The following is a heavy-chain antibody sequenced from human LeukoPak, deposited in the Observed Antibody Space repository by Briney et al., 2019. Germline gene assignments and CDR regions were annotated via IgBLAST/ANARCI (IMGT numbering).Heavy chain of an antibody. CDR3: VTGPWQPGPVEDY. Sequence: GGSLRLSCAASGFTFTSYSMNWVRRAPGKGLEWVSSINDNSHYIYYADSVKGRFTTSRDNAKNSLYLQMNSLRVEDTAVYYCVTGPWQPGPVEDYWGQGTLVTVSS. CDR2: INDNSHYI. J-gene: IGHJ4*02. V-gene: IGHV3-21*01. D-gene: IGHD1-14*01. CDR1: GFTFTSYS.